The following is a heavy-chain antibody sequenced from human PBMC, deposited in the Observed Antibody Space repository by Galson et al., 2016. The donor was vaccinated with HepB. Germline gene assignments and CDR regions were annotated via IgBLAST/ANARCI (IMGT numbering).Heavy chain of an antibody. CDR3: ARDSYGFTLDY. D-gene: IGHD5-18*01. V-gene: IGHV4-59*01. CDR2: THHSGST. Sequence: LEWIGYTHHSGSTLYNPSLRSRVTTSIDMSRNQFSLRLKSVTAADTAVYYCARDSYGFTLDYWGRGTLVTVSS. J-gene: IGHJ4*02.